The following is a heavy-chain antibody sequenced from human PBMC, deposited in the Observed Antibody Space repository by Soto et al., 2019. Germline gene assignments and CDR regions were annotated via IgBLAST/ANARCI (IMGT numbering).Heavy chain of an antibody. J-gene: IGHJ4*02. V-gene: IGHV1-2*02. Sequence: ASVKVSCKASGYTFTGYYMHWVRQAPGQGLEWMGWINPNSGGTNYAQKFQGRVTMTRDTSISTAYMELSRLRSDDTAVYYCARGYSSGWYPPPFDYWGQGTLVTVSS. CDR3: ARGYSSGWYPPPFDY. CDR2: INPNSGGT. CDR1: GYTFTGYY. D-gene: IGHD6-19*01.